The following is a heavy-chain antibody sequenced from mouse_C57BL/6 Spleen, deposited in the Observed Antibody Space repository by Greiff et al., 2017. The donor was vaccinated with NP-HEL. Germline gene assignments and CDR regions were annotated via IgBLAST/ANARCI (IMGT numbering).Heavy chain of an antibody. J-gene: IGHJ4*01. CDR3: ARREDNEDAMDY. Sequence: QVQLKQSGPELVKPGASVKISCKASGYAFSSSWMNWVKQRPGKGLEWIGRIYPGDGDTNYNGKFKGKATLTADKSSSTAYMQLSSLTSEDSAVYFCARREDNEDAMDYWGQGTSVTVSS. CDR1: GYAFSSSW. V-gene: IGHV1-82*01. D-gene: IGHD3-3*01. CDR2: IYPGDGDT.